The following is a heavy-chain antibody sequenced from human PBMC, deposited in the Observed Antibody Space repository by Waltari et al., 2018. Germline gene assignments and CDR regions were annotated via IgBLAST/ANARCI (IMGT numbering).Heavy chain of an antibody. Sequence: EVQLVESGGGLIQPGGSLRLSCAVSGATVNSNYMSWVRQAPGKGLEWVSVIYSGGSTYYADSVKGRFTISRDNSKNTLYLQMNSLRAEDTAVYYCAGCRPLDFYFDYWGQGNLVTVSS. CDR2: IYSGGST. J-gene: IGHJ4*02. CDR3: AGCRPLDFYFDY. V-gene: IGHV3-53*01. CDR1: GATVNSNY.